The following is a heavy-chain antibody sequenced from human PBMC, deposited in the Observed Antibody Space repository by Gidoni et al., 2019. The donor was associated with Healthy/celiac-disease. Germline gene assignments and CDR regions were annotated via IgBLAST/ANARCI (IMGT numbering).Heavy chain of an antibody. J-gene: IGHJ5*02. Sequence: QVQLQQWGAGLLKHAETMSLTCAVYGGSFSGDYGRWSRQPPGKGLEWIGEINHSGSTNYHPSLKGRVTISVDTSKNQFSLKLSSVPAADTAVYYCARGGGWQQLVRRNWFDPWGQGTLVTVSS. D-gene: IGHD6-13*01. CDR1: GGSFSGDY. V-gene: IGHV4-34*01. CDR2: INHSGST. CDR3: ARGGGWQQLVRRNWFDP.